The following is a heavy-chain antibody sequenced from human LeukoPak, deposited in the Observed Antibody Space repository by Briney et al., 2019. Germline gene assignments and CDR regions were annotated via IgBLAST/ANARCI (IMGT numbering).Heavy chain of an antibody. Sequence: SVQVSCQASGGTFSSYAISWVRQAPGQGLEWMGGIIPIFGTANYAQKFQGRVTITADESTSTAYMELSSLRSEDTAVYYCATPSVTMVRGVSSKYYYYGMDVWGQGTTVTVSS. D-gene: IGHD3-10*01. CDR2: IIPIFGTA. CDR3: ATPSVTMVRGVSSKYYYYGMDV. CDR1: GGTFSSYA. V-gene: IGHV1-69*13. J-gene: IGHJ6*02.